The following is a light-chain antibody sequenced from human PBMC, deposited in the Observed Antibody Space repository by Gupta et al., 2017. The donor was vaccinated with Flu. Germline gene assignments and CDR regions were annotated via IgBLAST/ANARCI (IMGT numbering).Light chain of an antibody. J-gene: IGKJ1*01. Sequence: VGDRVTITCRASQSISSWLAWYQQKPGKAPKLLIYKASTLEGGVPSRFSGSGSGREFTLTISSLQPEDFATYYCQRYNSDKAFGQGTRVEIK. CDR1: QSISSW. V-gene: IGKV1-5*03. CDR3: QRYNSDKA. CDR2: KAS.